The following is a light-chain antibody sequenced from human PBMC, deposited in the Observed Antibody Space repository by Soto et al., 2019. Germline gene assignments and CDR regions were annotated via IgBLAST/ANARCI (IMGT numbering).Light chain of an antibody. V-gene: IGKV3-20*01. CDR2: GAS. J-gene: IGKJ4*01. CDR1: QSVSRNY. CDR3: QQYGSSPPLT. Sequence: ETVLTQSPGTLSLSPGERATLSCRASQSVSRNYLAWYQQKPGQAPRLLIYGASSRATGIPDRFSGSGSGTDFTLTISRLEPEDCAVYYCQQYGSSPPLTFGGGTKVEIQ.